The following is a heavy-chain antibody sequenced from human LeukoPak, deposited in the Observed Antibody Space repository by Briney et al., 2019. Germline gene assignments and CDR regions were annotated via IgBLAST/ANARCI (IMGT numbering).Heavy chain of an antibody. D-gene: IGHD3-22*01. CDR3: ARALGSRDSSDAFDI. CDR2: IYYSGST. V-gene: IGHV4-39*07. Sequence: PSETLSLTCTVSGGSISSSSYYWGWIRQPPGKGLEWIGSIYYSGSTYYNPSLKSRVTISVDTSKNQFSLKLSSVTAADTAVYYCARALGSRDSSDAFDIWGQGTMVTVSS. J-gene: IGHJ3*02. CDR1: GGSISSSSYY.